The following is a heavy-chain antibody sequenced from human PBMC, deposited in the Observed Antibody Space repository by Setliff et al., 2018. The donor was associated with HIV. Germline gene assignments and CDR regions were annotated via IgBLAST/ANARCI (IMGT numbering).Heavy chain of an antibody. V-gene: IGHV4-39*01. CDR1: GGSINSRSYC. Sequence: TVSGGSINSRSYCWGWIRQPPGKGLEWIGSICYGGSTYYSPSLKNRVTVSVDTSKNQFSLKLTSVTAADTALYYCARYSSDHDAFDIWGQGTTVTVSS. CDR2: ICYGGST. CDR3: ARYSSDHDAFDI. D-gene: IGHD6-19*01. J-gene: IGHJ3*02.